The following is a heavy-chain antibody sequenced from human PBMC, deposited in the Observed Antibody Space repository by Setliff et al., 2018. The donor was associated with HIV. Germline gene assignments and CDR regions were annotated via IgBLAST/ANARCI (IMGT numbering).Heavy chain of an antibody. CDR2: INGGSGKI. CDR3: AKEGGAGGWARLDY. J-gene: IGHJ4*02. Sequence: ASVKVSCKASGYTFSTSGTHWMRQAPGQRLEWMGCINGGSGKIEYSQKFQNRVTTTRDTSASTDYLEVSSLRSEDTAVYYCAKEGGAGGWARLDYWGQGKLVTVSS. CDR1: GYTFSTSG. V-gene: IGHV1-3*01. D-gene: IGHD6-19*01.